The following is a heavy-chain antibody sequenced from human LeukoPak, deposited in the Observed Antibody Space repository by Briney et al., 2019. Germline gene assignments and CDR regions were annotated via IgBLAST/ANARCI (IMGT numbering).Heavy chain of an antibody. CDR2: IYYSGST. CDR1: GVSISSSNSY. Sequence: SETLSLTCTVSGVSISSSNSYWGWIRQPPGKGLEWIGSIYYSGSTYYNPSLKSRVTISVDTSKNQFSLKLSSVTAADTAVYYCARERGGYDRFDYWGQGTLVTVSS. V-gene: IGHV4-39*02. J-gene: IGHJ4*02. CDR3: ARERGGYDRFDY. D-gene: IGHD5-12*01.